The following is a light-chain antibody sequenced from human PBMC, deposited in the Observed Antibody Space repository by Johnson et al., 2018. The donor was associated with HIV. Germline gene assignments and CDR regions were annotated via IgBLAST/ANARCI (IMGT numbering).Light chain of an antibody. J-gene: IGLJ1*01. Sequence: QSVLTQPPSVSAAPGQKVSISCSGSSSNIGDNYVSWYQQVPGTATKLLIYEDTKRPSGIPDRFSGPKSGTSATLPITGLQTWDEAGYSCETWDNSLNVGHAVGTGTKVIVL. CDR2: EDT. V-gene: IGLV1-51*02. CDR3: ETWDNSLNVGHA. CDR1: SSNIGDNY.